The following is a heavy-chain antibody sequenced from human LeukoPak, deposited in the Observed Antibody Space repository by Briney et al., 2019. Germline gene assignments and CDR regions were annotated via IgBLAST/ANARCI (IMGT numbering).Heavy chain of an antibody. V-gene: IGHV3-30*03. Sequence: GRSLRLSCAASGFTFSSYGMHWVRQAPGKGLEWVAVISYDGSNKYYADSVKGRFTISRDNSKNTLYLQMNSLRAEDTAVYYCVRDRRAKLLDYWGQGILVTVSS. CDR1: GFTFSSYG. CDR2: ISYDGSNK. CDR3: VRDRRAKLLDY. D-gene: IGHD2-15*01. J-gene: IGHJ4*02.